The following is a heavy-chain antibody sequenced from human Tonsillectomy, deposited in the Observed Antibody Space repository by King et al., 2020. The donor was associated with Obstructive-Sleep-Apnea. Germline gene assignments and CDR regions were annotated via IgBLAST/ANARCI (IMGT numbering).Heavy chain of an antibody. D-gene: IGHD2-8*01. J-gene: IGHJ3*02. CDR3: ARDQMRFCANGVCYPVAFDS. V-gene: IGHV3-30*04. Sequence: VQLVESGGGVVQPGRPLRLSCEASAFTFSSYTMHWVRQAPGKGLEWVAVISYDGSYKYYADSVKGRFSISRDNSKNTLYLQMNSLTTEDTAVYFCARDQMRFCANGVCYPVAFDSGGQGTMVSVSS. CDR2: ISYDGSYK. CDR1: AFTFSSYT.